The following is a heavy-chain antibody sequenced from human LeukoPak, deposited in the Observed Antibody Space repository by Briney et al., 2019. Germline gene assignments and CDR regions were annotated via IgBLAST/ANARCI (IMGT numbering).Heavy chain of an antibody. CDR1: GHSLTIYY. J-gene: IGHJ3*02. CDR3: ARPDYLRYCSGDSCQSALDAFDI. CDR2: IYHSGIT. Sequence: SETLSLTCTVSGHSLTIYYTNWIRHPPRKGREYIGWIYHSGITRHNTSLKSRVTISVDESKNQFSLKLRSVTAADTAVYYCARPDYLRYCSGDSCQSALDAFDIWGRGTMVTVSS. V-gene: IGHV4-59*08. D-gene: IGHD2-15*01.